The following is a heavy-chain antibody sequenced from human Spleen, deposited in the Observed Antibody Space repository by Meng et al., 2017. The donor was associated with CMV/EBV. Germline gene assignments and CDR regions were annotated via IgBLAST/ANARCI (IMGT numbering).Heavy chain of an antibody. Sequence: SETLSLTCTVSGGSVSSGSYYWSWIRQPPGKGLEWIGYIDYSGSTNYNPSLKSRVTISVDTYKNQFTLKLSSVTAADTAVYYCARDLSPFCSGGSCHPDWGQGTLVTVSS. D-gene: IGHD2-15*01. CDR2: IDYSGST. V-gene: IGHV4-61*01. CDR1: GGSVSSGSYY. J-gene: IGHJ4*02. CDR3: ARDLSPFCSGGSCHPD.